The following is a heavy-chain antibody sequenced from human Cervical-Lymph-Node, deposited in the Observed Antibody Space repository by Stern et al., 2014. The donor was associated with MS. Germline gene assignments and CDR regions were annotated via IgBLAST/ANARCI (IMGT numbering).Heavy chain of an antibody. CDR1: GGTFTNYA. V-gene: IGHV1-69*06. CDR3: PKYNSGWGWASAFDP. CDR2: IIPLLGNS. D-gene: IGHD6-19*01. Sequence: QVQLVQSGSEVKKPGSSGKVSCKASGGTFTNYAIAWVRQAPGEGLEWLGGIIPLLGNSNSAPKIQGLVTIKAGKHMTLSSMELKNLTSEDRAVYFCPKYNSGWGWASAFDPWDREPRSSSPQ. J-gene: IGHJ5*02.